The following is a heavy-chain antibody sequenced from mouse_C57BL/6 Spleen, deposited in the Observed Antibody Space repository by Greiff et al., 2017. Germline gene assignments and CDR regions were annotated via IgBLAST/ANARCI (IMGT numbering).Heavy chain of an antibody. J-gene: IGHJ4*01. D-gene: IGHD1-2*01. Sequence: QVQLQQPGAELVKPGASVKMSCKASGYTFTSYWITWVKQRPGQGLEWIGDIYPGSGSTNYNEKFKSKATLTVDTSSSTAYMQLSSLTSGDSSVYYCARRLYAMDYWGQGTSVTVSS. V-gene: IGHV1-55*01. CDR3: ARRLYAMDY. CDR1: GYTFTSYW. CDR2: IYPGSGST.